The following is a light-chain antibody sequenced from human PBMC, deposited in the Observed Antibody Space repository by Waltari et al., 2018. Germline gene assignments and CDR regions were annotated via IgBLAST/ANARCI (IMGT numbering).Light chain of an antibody. J-gene: IGLJ3*02. CDR3: GTWDSSLNHGRV. CDR1: SSHIGQNY. Sequence: QSVLTQPPSVSAAPGQMVTISCSGSSSHIGQNYVSWYQQIPGTAPKLLIYDNNKRPSGIPDRFSGSKSGTSATLGITGLQTGDEADYYCGTWDSSLNHGRVFGGGTKLTVL. V-gene: IGLV1-51*01. CDR2: DNN.